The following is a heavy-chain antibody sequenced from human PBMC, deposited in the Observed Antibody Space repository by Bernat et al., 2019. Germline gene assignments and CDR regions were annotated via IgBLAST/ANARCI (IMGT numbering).Heavy chain of an antibody. V-gene: IGHV1-18*01. Sequence: QVQLVQSGAEVKKHGASVKVSCKASGYTFTSYGISWVRQAPGQGLEWMGWISAYNGNTNYAQKLQGRVTMTTDTSTSTAYMELRSLRSDDTAVYYCARERDYYGSGSYYYYYYMDVWGKGTTVTVSS. CDR1: GYTFTSYG. D-gene: IGHD3-10*01. CDR2: ISAYNGNT. CDR3: ARERDYYGSGSYYYYYYMDV. J-gene: IGHJ6*03.